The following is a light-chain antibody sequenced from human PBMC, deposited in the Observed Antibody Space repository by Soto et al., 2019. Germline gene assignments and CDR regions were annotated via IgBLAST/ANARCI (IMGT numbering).Light chain of an antibody. CDR3: ATWVDSLSVYV. V-gene: IGLV1-47*01. Sequence: SVLPQPPSASGTPGQRVTVSCSVSRSRIGSNYVYWYQQLPGTAPKLLIYRNDQRPSGVPDRFSGSRSGSSASLAISGLRSEDEAIYYCATWVDSLSVYVFGTGTKLTVL. J-gene: IGLJ1*01. CDR1: RSRIGSNY. CDR2: RND.